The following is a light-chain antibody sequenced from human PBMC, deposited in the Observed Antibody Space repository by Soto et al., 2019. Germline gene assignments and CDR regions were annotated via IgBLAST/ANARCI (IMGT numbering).Light chain of an antibody. CDR2: EAS. J-gene: IGKJ4*01. V-gene: IGKV1-13*02. CDR3: QQTHSYPST. CDR1: QGLNSS. Sequence: AIQLTQSPSSLSASVGDRVTITCRARQGLNSSLAWYQQKPGKVHQLLIYEASILQSGVPSRFSVSGSGTDFTLPLSCLQSEDFATYYLQQTHSYPSTFGGGTKGEIK.